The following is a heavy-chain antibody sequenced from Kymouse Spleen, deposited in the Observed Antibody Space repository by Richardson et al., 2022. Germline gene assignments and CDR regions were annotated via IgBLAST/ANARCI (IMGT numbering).Heavy chain of an antibody. Sequence: EVQLVQSGAEVKKPGESLKISCKGSGYSFTSYWIGWVRQMPGKGLEWMGIIYPGDSDTRYSPSFQGQVTISADKSISTAYLQWSSLKASDTAMYYCARHAMTTVTTDAFDIWGQGTMVTVSS. CDR1: GYSFTSYW. CDR2: IYPGDSDT. V-gene: IGHV5-51*01. CDR3: ARHAMTTVTTDAFDI. D-gene: IGHD4-17*01. J-gene: IGHJ3*02.